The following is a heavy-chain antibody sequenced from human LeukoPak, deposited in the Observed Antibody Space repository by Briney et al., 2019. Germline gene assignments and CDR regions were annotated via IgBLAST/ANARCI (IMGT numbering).Heavy chain of an antibody. V-gene: IGHV1-18*01. CDR1: GYTFSSYG. Sequence: ASVKVSCKASGYTFSSYGISWVRQAPGQGLEWMGWISGYNGNTNYAQKLQGRVTMTTDTSTSTAYVELRSLRSDDTAVYYCARDHGSPYSSGWYIGKNWFDPWGQGTLVTVSS. CDR2: ISGYNGNT. D-gene: IGHD6-19*01. CDR3: ARDHGSPYSSGWYIGKNWFDP. J-gene: IGHJ5*02.